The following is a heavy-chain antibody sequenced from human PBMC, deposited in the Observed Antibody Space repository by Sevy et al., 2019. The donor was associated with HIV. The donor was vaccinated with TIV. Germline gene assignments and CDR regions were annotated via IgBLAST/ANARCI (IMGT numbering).Heavy chain of an antibody. D-gene: IGHD3-9*01. V-gene: IGHV3-30*02. CDR1: GFSFRNYG. J-gene: IGHJ4*02. CDR2: ISNDGSNK. Sequence: GGSLRLSCAASGFSFRNYGMHWVRQAPGKGLEWVAFISNDGSNKYYADSEKGRFTISRDNSQNTLYLQVNNVRADDTAVFYCAKNIWTGYYVPHGYWGQGTLVTVSS. CDR3: AKNIWTGYYVPHGY.